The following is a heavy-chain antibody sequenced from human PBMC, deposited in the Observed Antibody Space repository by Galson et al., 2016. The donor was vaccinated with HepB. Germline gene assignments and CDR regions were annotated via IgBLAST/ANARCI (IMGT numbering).Heavy chain of an antibody. CDR2: ISFDGKTK. CDR1: GFTFSSHG. V-gene: IGHV3-30*03. J-gene: IGHJ6*02. Sequence: SLRLSCAASGFTFSSHGMHWVRQAPGKGLEWVAVISFDGKTKYYADSVKGRLIISRGNSANSLYLQINSLRRDDTAVYYCARRSRLNYYDHYNMDVWGLGTTVSVSS. CDR3: ARRSRLNYYDHYNMDV. D-gene: IGHD3-16*01.